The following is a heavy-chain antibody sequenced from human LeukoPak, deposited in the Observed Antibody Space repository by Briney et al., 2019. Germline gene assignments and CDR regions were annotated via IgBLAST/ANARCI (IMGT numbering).Heavy chain of an antibody. V-gene: IGHV4-30-4*08. Sequence: PSETLSLTCTVSGGSISSGDYYWSWIRQPPGKGLEWIGCIYYSGSTYYNPSLKSRVTISVDTSKNQFSLKLSSVTAADTAVYYCARDTDPHCSSTSCYSYWGQGTLVTVSS. CDR2: IYYSGST. D-gene: IGHD2-2*01. CDR3: ARDTDPHCSSTSCYSY. J-gene: IGHJ4*02. CDR1: GGSISSGDYY.